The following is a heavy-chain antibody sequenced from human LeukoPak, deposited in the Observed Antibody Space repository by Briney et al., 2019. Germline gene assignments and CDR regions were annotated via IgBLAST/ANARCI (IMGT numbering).Heavy chain of an antibody. Sequence: SETLSLTCAVSGYSISSGYYWGWIRQPPGKGLEWIGSIYHSGSTYYNPSLKSRVTISVDTSKNQCSLKLSSVTAADTAVYYCARTYTSSWYGYLYYWGQGTLVTVSS. CDR1: GYSISSGYY. CDR2: IYHSGST. J-gene: IGHJ4*02. D-gene: IGHD6-13*01. V-gene: IGHV4-38-2*01. CDR3: ARTYTSSWYGYLYY.